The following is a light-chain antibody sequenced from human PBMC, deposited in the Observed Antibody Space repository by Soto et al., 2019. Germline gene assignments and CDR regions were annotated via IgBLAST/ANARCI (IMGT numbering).Light chain of an antibody. Sequence: ETVMTQSPATLSVSPGERATLPCRASRSVSDNLAWYQQRPGQAPRILIHGASTRATGIPARFSGSWYGRECTLTISSLQSEDVAVYYCQQYNDWPYTLAQGTKVDIK. CDR3: QQYNDWPYT. J-gene: IGKJ2*01. V-gene: IGKV3-15*01. CDR1: RSVSDN. CDR2: GAS.